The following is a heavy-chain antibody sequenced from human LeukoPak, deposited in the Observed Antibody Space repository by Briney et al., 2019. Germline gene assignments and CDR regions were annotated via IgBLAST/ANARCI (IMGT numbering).Heavy chain of an antibody. CDR3: AKDILSSGWRRSPLFDY. D-gene: IGHD6-19*01. V-gene: IGHV3-30-3*01. CDR1: GFTFSSYA. J-gene: IGHJ4*02. CDR2: ISYDGSNK. Sequence: PGGSLRLSCAASGFTFSSYAMHWVRQAPGKGPEWVAVISYDGSNKYYADSVKGRFTISRDNSKNTLYLQMNSLRAEDTAVYYCAKDILSSGWRRSPLFDYWGQGTLVTVSS.